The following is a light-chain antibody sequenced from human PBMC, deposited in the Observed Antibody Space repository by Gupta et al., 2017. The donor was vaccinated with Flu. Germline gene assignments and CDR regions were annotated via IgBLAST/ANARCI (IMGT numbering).Light chain of an antibody. CDR1: ESLAHGNGYNY. J-gene: IGKJ2*01. Sequence: DIVMTQSPLSLPVIPGEPASISCRSSESLAHGNGYNYLDWYMQKPGQPPRLLIFLGSNVASGVPDRFSGSGSGTDFTLKISRVEADDVGVYYCMQTLQTPRTFGQGTKLEIK. V-gene: IGKV2-28*01. CDR2: LGS. CDR3: MQTLQTPRT.